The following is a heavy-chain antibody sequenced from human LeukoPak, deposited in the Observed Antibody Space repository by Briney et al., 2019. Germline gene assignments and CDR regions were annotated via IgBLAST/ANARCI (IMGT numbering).Heavy chain of an antibody. CDR2: INHSGST. D-gene: IGHD2-2*01. Sequence: SETLSLTCAVYGVSFSGYYWSWIRQPPGKGLEWIGEINHSGSTNYNPSLKSRVTISVDKSKNQFSLKLSSVTAADTAVYYCARGKDIGVVQAARRGYYYYMDVWGKGTTATVSS. J-gene: IGHJ6*03. V-gene: IGHV4-34*01. CDR3: ARGKDIGVVQAARRGYYYYMDV. CDR1: GVSFSGYY.